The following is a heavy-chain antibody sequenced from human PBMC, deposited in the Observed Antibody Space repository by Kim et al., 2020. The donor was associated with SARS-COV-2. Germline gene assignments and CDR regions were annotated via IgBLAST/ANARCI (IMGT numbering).Heavy chain of an antibody. Sequence: GGSLRLSCAASGFIFSDYYISWIRQAPGKGLEWVSYISGVNSYTNYADSVKGRFTISRDNAKNSLYLQMNSLRAEDTAVYYCARVSLGGSSWSYFDYWGLRPLVTVSS. V-gene: IGHV3-11*05. J-gene: IGHJ4*01. CDR3: ARVSLGGSSWSYFDY. CDR1: GFIFSDYY. CDR2: ISGVNSYT. D-gene: IGHD6-13*01.